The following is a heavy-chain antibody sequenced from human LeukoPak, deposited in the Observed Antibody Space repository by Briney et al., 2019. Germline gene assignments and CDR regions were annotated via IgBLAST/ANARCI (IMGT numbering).Heavy chain of an antibody. CDR3: AKGYSGYDSADAFDI. CDR1: GFTFNNYG. J-gene: IGHJ3*02. V-gene: IGHV3-30*02. D-gene: IGHD5-12*01. CDR2: IRYNGNNQ. Sequence: GGSLRLSCAASGFTFNNYGMHWVRQAPGKGLEWVAFIRYNGNNQYYADSVKGRFTISRDNSKNTLYLQMNSLRAEDTAVYYCAKGYSGYDSADAFDIWGQGTMVTVSS.